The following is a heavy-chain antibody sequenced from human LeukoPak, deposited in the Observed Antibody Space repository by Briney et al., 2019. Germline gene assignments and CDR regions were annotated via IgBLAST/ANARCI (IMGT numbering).Heavy chain of an antibody. CDR1: GGSISSYY. D-gene: IGHD3-16*02. CDR3: ASQYTYYDYVWGSYRSYDAFDI. Sequence: NPSETLSLTCTVSGGSISSYYWSWIRQPPGKGLEWIGYIYYSGSTNYNPSLKSRVTISVDTSKNQFSLKLSSVTAADTAVYYCASQYTYYDYVWGSYRSYDAFDIWGQGTMVTVSS. V-gene: IGHV4-59*01. CDR2: IYYSGST. J-gene: IGHJ3*02.